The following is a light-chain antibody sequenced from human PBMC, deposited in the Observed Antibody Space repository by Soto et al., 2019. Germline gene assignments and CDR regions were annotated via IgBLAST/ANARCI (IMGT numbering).Light chain of an antibody. J-gene: IGKJ1*01. CDR2: IAS. Sequence: EIVLTQSPGTLSLSPGERATLSCRASQSVGSNYLAWYQQKPGQAPRLLIYIASGSAAGIPDRFSGSGSGTDFTLTISRVEPEDFAVYYCQQYGTSPWTFGQGTKVEIK. CDR3: QQYGTSPWT. V-gene: IGKV3-20*01. CDR1: QSVGSNY.